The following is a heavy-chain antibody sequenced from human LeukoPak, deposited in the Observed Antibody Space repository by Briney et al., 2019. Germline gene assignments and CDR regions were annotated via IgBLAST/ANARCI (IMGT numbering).Heavy chain of an antibody. Sequence: GGSLRLSCEASGFTFSRYWMHWVRQAPGKGLEWVSSISSSSIYIDYADSVKGRFTISRDNAKNSLYLQMNSLRAEDTAVYYCTRESDDAFDIWGQGTMVTVSS. J-gene: IGHJ3*02. CDR3: TRESDDAFDI. CDR1: GFTFSRYW. CDR2: ISSSSIYI. V-gene: IGHV3-21*01.